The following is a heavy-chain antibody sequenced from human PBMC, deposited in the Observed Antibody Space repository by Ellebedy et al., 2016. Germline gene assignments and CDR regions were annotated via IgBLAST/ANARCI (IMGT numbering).Heavy chain of an antibody. CDR3: ARHRAAAVGTAFDY. D-gene: IGHD6-13*01. CDR2: SYYSGGT. CDR1: GGSIGSSSYY. V-gene: IGHV4-39*01. Sequence: SETLSLTCTVSGGSIGSSSYYWGWIRQSPGKGLEWIGSSYYSGGTHLNASLKRRATVSVDTSKNQLSLKLSSVTAADTAVYYCARHRAAAVGTAFDYWGQGSLVTVSS. J-gene: IGHJ4*02.